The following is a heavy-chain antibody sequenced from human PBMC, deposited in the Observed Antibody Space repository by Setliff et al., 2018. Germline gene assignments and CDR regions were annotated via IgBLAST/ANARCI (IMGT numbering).Heavy chain of an antibody. J-gene: IGHJ6*02. CDR2: IYHSGST. CDR1: GYSISSGYY. CDR3: AREGVGSGSYYWEVVRGMDV. D-gene: IGHD3-10*01. Sequence: SETLSLTCAVSGYSISSGYYWGWIRQPPGKGLEWIGSIYHSGSTYYNPSLKSRVTVSVDTSKNQFSLKLSSVTAADTAVYYCAREGVGSGSYYWEVVRGMDVWGQGTTVTVSS. V-gene: IGHV4-38-2*02.